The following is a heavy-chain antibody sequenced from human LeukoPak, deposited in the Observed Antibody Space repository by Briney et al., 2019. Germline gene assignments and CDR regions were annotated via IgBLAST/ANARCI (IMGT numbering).Heavy chain of an antibody. J-gene: IGHJ5*02. CDR3: ARDRQGTEYYYDSSGYYGGRYNWFDP. Sequence: SETLSLTCTVSGGSISSYYWSWIRQPPGKGLEWIGYIYYSGSTNYNPSLKSRVTMSVDTSKNQFSLKLSSVTAADTAVYYCARDRQGTEYYYDSSGYYGGRYNWFDPWGQGTLVTVSS. D-gene: IGHD3-22*01. V-gene: IGHV4-59*12. CDR1: GGSISSYY. CDR2: IYYSGST.